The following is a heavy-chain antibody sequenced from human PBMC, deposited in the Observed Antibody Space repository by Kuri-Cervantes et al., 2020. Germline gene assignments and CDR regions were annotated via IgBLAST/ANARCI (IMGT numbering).Heavy chain of an antibody. CDR2: IYSGGST. CDR1: GDSISSGDYY. J-gene: IGHJ3*02. CDR3: ARWASDAFDI. Sequence: GSLRLSCTVSGDSISSGDYYWTWIRQPPGKGLEWVSVIYSGGSTYYADSVKGRFTISRDNSKNTLYLQMNSLRAEDTAVYYCARWASDAFDIWGQGTMVTVSS. V-gene: IGHV3-53*01.